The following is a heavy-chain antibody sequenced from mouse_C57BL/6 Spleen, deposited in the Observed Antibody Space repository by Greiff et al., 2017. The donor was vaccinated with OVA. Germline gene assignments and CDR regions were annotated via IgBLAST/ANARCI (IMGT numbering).Heavy chain of an antibody. Sequence: EVHLVESGGGLVKPGGSLKLSCAASGFTFSSYAMSWVRQTPEKRLEWVATISDGGSYTYYPDNVKGRFTISRDNAKTNLYLQMSHLKSEDTAMYYCARDDYYGSSYEAMDYWGQGTSVTVSS. D-gene: IGHD1-1*01. CDR2: ISDGGSYT. CDR3: ARDDYYGSSYEAMDY. V-gene: IGHV5-4*01. J-gene: IGHJ4*01. CDR1: GFTFSSYA.